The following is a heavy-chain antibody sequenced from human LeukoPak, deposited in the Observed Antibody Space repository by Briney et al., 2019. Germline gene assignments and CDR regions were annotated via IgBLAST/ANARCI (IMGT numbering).Heavy chain of an antibody. CDR2: ISSSSSYI. D-gene: IGHD3-3*01. V-gene: IGHV3-21*01. Sequence: GGSLRLSCAASGFTFSSYSMNWVRQAPGKGLEWVSSISSSSSYIYYADSVKGRFTISRDNAKNSLYLQMNSLRAEDTAVYYCARHRSLLEWLRPNYFYYYMDVWGKGTTVTVSS. J-gene: IGHJ6*03. CDR3: ARHRSLLEWLRPNYFYYYMDV. CDR1: GFTFSSYS.